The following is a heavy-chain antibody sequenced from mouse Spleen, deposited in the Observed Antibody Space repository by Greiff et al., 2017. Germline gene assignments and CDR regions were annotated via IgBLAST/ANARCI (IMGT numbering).Heavy chain of an antibody. Sequence: EVQRVESGGGLVQPGGSLKLSCAASGFTFSSYGMSWVRQTPDKRLELVATIDSNGGSTYYPDSVKGRFTISRDNAKNTLYLQMSSLKSEDTAMYYCARGTVAWFAYWGQGTLVTVSA. CDR2: IDSNGGST. D-gene: IGHD4-1*01. CDR3: ARGTVAWFAY. J-gene: IGHJ3*01. V-gene: IGHV5-6-3*01. CDR1: GFTFSSYG.